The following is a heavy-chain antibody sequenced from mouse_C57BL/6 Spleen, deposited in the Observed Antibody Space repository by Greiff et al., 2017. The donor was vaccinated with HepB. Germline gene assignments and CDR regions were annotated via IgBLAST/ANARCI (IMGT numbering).Heavy chain of an antibody. J-gene: IGHJ4*01. V-gene: IGHV1-61*01. D-gene: IGHD2-4*01. Sequence: QVQLQQPGAELVRPGSSVKLSCKASGYTFTSYWMDWVKQRPGQGLEWIGNIYPSDSETHCNQKFKDKATLTVDKSSSTAYMQLSSLTSEDSAVYYCARSDYDYDGYAMDYWGQGTSVTVSS. CDR3: ARSDYDYDGYAMDY. CDR2: IYPSDSET. CDR1: GYTFTSYW.